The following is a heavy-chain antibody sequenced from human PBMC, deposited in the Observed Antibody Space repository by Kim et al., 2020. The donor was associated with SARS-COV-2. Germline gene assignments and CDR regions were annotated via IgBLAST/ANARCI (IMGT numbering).Heavy chain of an antibody. J-gene: IGHJ4*02. CDR3: ASLPRGELGGY. D-gene: IGHD1-26*01. Sequence: GGSLRLSCAASGITFSSYAMHWVRQAPGKGLEWVAVIWYDGSKKYYADSVKGRFTISRDNSKNTLYLQMNSLRAEDTAVYYCASLPRGELGGYWGQGTLVTVSS. CDR1: GITFSSYA. CDR2: IWYDGSKK. V-gene: IGHV3-33*01.